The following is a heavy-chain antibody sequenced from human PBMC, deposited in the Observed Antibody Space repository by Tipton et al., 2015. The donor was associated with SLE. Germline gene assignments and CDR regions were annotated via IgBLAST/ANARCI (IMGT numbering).Heavy chain of an antibody. Sequence: SLRLSCAASGFTFSNYAMSWVRQAPGKGLEWVANIKKDGSEKNYVDSVKGRFTFTRDNAKNTVHLEMNSLRVEDTAVYYCARDPKYDYGIDYWGQGTLVSVSS. J-gene: IGHJ4*02. CDR3: ARDPKYDYGIDY. V-gene: IGHV3-7*01. D-gene: IGHD4-17*01. CDR1: GFTFSNYA. CDR2: IKKDGSEK.